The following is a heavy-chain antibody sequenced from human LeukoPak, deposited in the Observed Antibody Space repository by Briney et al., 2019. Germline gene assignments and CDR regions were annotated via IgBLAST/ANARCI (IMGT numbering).Heavy chain of an antibody. CDR2: ISGSGAST. Sequence: PGGSLRLSCAASGFIFSNYAMSWVRQAPGKGLEWVSGISGSGASTYYADSVKGRFTISRDNSQNTLYLQMNSLRAEDTAIYYCAKARAGDITAAFNYWGQGTLVTVSS. CDR3: AKARAGDITAAFNY. V-gene: IGHV3-23*01. D-gene: IGHD6-13*01. CDR1: GFIFSNYA. J-gene: IGHJ4*02.